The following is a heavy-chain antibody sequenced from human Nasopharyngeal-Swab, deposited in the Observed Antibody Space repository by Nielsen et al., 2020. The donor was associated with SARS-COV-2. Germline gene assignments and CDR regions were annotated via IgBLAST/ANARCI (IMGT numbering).Heavy chain of an antibody. J-gene: IGHJ6*03. D-gene: IGHD3-9*01. CDR3: ASPLGFDWLQHVDYYYYMDV. Sequence: GGSLRLSCAASGFTFSSHAMHWVRQAPGKGLEWVAVISYDGSNKYYADSVKGRFTISRDNSKNTLYLQMNSLRAEDTAVYYCASPLGFDWLQHVDYYYYMDVWGKGTTVTVSS. CDR1: GFTFSSHA. V-gene: IGHV3-30*04. CDR2: ISYDGSNK.